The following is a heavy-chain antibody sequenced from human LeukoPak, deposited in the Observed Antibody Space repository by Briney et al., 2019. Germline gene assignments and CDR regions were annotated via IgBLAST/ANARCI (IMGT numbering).Heavy chain of an antibody. Sequence: GGSLRLSCVASGFTFSSYAISWVRQAPGQGLEWMGGIIPIFGTANYAQKFQGRVTITADESTSTAYMELSSLRSEDTAVYYCARDRVITMVRGQPRPDYYFDYWGQGTLVTVSS. J-gene: IGHJ4*02. CDR2: IIPIFGTA. V-gene: IGHV1-69*01. CDR3: ARDRVITMVRGQPRPDYYFDY. D-gene: IGHD3-10*01. CDR1: GFTFSSYA.